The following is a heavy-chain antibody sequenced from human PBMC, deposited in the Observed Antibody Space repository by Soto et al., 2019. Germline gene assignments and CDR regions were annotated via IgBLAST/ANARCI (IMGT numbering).Heavy chain of an antibody. CDR3: ASAMPMGWSHPAF. CDR1: GFNFGGYT. D-gene: IGHD2-2*01. V-gene: IGHV3-21*04. Sequence: VGSLRLSCAASGFNFGGYTLSWVRQAPGKGLEGVSSISAANTYIYYADAVRGRFTISRDNANHSVYLPMDRLRVEDTAVYYCASAMPMGWSHPAFWGQGTQVTVS. CDR2: ISAANTYI. J-gene: IGHJ4*02.